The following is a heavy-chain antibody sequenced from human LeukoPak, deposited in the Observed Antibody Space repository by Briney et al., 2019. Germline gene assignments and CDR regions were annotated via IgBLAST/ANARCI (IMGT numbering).Heavy chain of an antibody. J-gene: IGHJ4*02. V-gene: IGHV4-59*01. Sequence: SETLSLTCTVSGGSISSYYWSWIRQPPGKGLEWIGYIYYSGSTNYNPSLKSRVTISVDTSKNQFSLKLGSVTAADTAVYYCARSRHYCDFYYWGQGTLVTVSS. CDR2: IYYSGST. CDR1: GGSISSYY. CDR3: ARSRHYCDFYY. D-gene: IGHD4-17*01.